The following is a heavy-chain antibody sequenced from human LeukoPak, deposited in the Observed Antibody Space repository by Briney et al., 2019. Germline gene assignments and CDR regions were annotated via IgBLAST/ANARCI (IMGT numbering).Heavy chain of an antibody. J-gene: IGHJ6*02. D-gene: IGHD4-17*01. Sequence: GGSLRLSCAASGFTFSSYSMNWVRQAPGKGLEWVSSISSSSSYIYYADSVKGRFTISRDNAKNSLYLQMNGLRAEDTAVYYCARVAPLTVTTDPMDYYYGMDVWGQGTTVTVSS. CDR2: ISSSSSYI. V-gene: IGHV3-21*01. CDR1: GFTFSSYS. CDR3: ARVAPLTVTTDPMDYYYGMDV.